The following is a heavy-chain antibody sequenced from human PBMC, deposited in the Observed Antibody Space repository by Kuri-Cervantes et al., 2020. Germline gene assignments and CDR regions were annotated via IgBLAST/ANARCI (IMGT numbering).Heavy chain of an antibody. Sequence: LSLTCAASGFTFSSYGMHWVRQAPGKGLEWVAVISYDGSNKYYADSVKGRFTISRDNSKNTLYLQMNSLRAEDTTVYYCARAGSRGAYYYYMDVWGKGTTVTVSS. V-gene: IGHV3-30*03. D-gene: IGHD3-10*01. CDR1: GFTFSSYG. CDR2: ISYDGSNK. CDR3: ARAGSRGAYYYYMDV. J-gene: IGHJ6*03.